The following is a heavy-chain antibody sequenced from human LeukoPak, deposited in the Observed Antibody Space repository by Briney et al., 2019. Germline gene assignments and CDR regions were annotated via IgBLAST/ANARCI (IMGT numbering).Heavy chain of an antibody. V-gene: IGHV1-18*04. D-gene: IGHD3-10*01. CDR3: ARVLKRFGEPLGY. CDR2: ISAYNGNT. J-gene: IGHJ4*02. CDR1: GYSFTSYW. Sequence: GESLKISCKGSGYSFTSYWIGWVRQAPGQGLEWMGWISAYNGNTNYAQKLQGRVTMTTDTSTSTAYMELRSLRSDDTAVYYCARVLKRFGEPLGYWGQGTLVTVSS.